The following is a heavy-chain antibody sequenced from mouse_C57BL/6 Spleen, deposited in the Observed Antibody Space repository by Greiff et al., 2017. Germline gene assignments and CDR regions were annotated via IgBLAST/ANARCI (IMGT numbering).Heavy chain of an antibody. D-gene: IGHD2-4*01. CDR1: GYTFTSYW. CDR3: ARSGLRRGGDYAMDY. V-gene: IGHV1-53*01. Sequence: VQLQQPGTELVKPGASVKLSCKASGYTFTSYWMHWVKQRPGQGLEWIGNINPSNGGTNYNEKFKSKATLTVDKSSSTAYLQLSSLTSEDSAVYYCARSGLRRGGDYAMDYWGQGTSVTVSS. J-gene: IGHJ4*01. CDR2: INPSNGGT.